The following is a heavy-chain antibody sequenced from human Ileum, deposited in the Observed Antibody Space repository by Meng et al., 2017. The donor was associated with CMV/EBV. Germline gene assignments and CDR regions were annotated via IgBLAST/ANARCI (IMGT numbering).Heavy chain of an antibody. J-gene: IGHJ4*02. CDR2: IYRDGTT. CDR3: ARSTKADCWEVLTY. V-gene: IGHV4-34*01. CDR1: GESFSHYY. Sequence: QVHLQRWGAGLLKPSETLTLTCAVYGESFSHYYWTWIRQPPGKGLERIGEIYRDGTTNYDPSLKSRVSISEDTSKNQFSLKLTSVTAADTAVYYCARSTKADCWEVLTYWGQGTLVTVS. D-gene: IGHD2-21*02.